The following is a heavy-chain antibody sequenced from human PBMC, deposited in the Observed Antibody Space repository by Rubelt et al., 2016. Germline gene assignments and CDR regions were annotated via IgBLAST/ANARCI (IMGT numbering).Heavy chain of an antibody. D-gene: IGHD6-13*01. V-gene: IGHV4-34*01. Sequence: QVQLQQWGAGLLKPSETLSLTCAVYGGSFSGYYWSWIRQPPGKGLEWIGEINHSGSTNYNPSLTSRVTMSVDTSKIQWTMEHGTVTAADTAVYHCARDRGSSSWYGVDYWGQGTLVTVSS. CDR2: INHSGST. CDR1: GGSFSGYY. CDR3: ARDRGSSSWYGVDY. J-gene: IGHJ4*02.